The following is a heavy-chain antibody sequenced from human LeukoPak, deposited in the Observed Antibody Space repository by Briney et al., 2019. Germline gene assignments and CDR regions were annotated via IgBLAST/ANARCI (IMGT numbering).Heavy chain of an antibody. CDR1: GYTFTSYY. CDR3: ARRYSGYDPPFDY. Sequence: GASVKVSCKASGYTFTSYYMHWVRQAPGQGLEWMGWINPNSGGTNYAQKFQGRVTMTRDTSISTAYMELSRLRSDDTAVYYCARRYSGYDPPFDYWGQGTLVTVSS. V-gene: IGHV1-2*02. CDR2: INPNSGGT. J-gene: IGHJ4*02. D-gene: IGHD5-12*01.